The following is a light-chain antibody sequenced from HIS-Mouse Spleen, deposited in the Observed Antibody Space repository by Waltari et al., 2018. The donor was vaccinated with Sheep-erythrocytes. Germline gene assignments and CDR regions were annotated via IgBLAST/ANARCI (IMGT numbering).Light chain of an antibody. CDR1: AWPTQC. Sequence: SYELTPPPSVSVSPGQTTRTSCSGDAWPTQCVYWYHQKPGQAPVLVTYKDSERPAGIPGRLSGSSSATTVTLTISGVQAEDEADYYCQSADSSGTYHVVFGGGTKLTVL. J-gene: IGLJ2*01. CDR3: QSADSSGTYHVV. V-gene: IGLV3-25*03. CDR2: KDS.